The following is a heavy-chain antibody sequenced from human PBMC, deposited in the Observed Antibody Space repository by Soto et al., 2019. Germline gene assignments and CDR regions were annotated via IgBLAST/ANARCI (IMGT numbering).Heavy chain of an antibody. CDR2: IKQDGSEK. V-gene: IGHV3-7*01. D-gene: IGHD1-20*01. CDR1: GFSFSTYA. Sequence: PGGSLRLSCAASGFSFSTYAMSWVRQAPGKGLEWVANIKQDGSEKYYVDSVKGRFTISRDNAKNSLYLQMNSLRAEDTAVYYCSRDITVTPVYWGQGTLVTVSS. CDR3: SRDITVTPVY. J-gene: IGHJ4*02.